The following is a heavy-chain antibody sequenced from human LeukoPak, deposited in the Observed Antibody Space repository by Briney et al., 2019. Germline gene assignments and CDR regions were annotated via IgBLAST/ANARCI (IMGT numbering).Heavy chain of an antibody. CDR3: AKDASKRGGIVVVVAVDVFFDY. Sequence: GGSLRLSCATSGFTFDEYGMSWVRQAPGKGLEWVSGINWNGGSTGYADSVEGRFTISRDNAKNYLYLQMNSLRAEDTAVYYCAKDASKRGGIVVVVAVDVFFDYWGQGTLVTVSS. CDR2: INWNGGST. D-gene: IGHD2-15*01. J-gene: IGHJ4*02. V-gene: IGHV3-20*04. CDR1: GFTFDEYG.